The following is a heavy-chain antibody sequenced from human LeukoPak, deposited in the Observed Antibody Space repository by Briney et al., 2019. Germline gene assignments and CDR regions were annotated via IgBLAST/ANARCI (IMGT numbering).Heavy chain of an antibody. J-gene: IGHJ4*02. CDR1: GYTFTSYA. CDR2: INAGNGNT. CDR3: ARSLKKDSSGYYFGY. V-gene: IGHV1-3*01. Sequence: ASVNVSCKASGYTFTSYAMHWVRQAPGQRLEWMGWINAGNGNTKYSQKFQGRVTITRDTSASTAYMELSSLRSDDTAVYYCARSLKKDSSGYYFGYWGQGTLVTVSS. D-gene: IGHD3-22*01.